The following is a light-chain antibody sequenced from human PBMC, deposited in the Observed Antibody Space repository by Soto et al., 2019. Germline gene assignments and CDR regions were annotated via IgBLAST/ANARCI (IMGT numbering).Light chain of an antibody. CDR2: EVR. J-gene: IGLJ2*01. CDR3: SAYSTISTLV. Sequence: QSALTQPASVSGSPVQSSTISCTGTSSDVGTYNYVSWYQQFPGKAPKRMIYEVRNRPSGVSDRFSGSKSGNTASLTISGLQAEDEADYYCSAYSTISTLVFGGGTKLTVL. V-gene: IGLV2-14*01. CDR1: SSDVGTYNY.